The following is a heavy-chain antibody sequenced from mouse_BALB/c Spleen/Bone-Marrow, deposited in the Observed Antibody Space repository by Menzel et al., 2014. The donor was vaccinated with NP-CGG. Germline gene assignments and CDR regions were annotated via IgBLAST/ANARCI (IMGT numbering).Heavy chain of an antibody. CDR3: ARTHFDY. CDR1: GYTFTSYW. Sequence: QVQLQQPGAELVKPGASVKLSCKASGYTFTSYWMHWVKQRPGQGLEWIGGINPSNGRTNYNEKFKSKATLTVDKSSSTAYMQLSSLTSEDSAVYYCARTHFDYWGQGTTLTVSS. J-gene: IGHJ2*01. V-gene: IGHV1S81*02. CDR2: INPSNGRT.